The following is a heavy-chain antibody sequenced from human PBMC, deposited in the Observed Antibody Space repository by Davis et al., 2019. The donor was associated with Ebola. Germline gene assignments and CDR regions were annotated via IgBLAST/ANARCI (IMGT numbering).Heavy chain of an antibody. CDR2: IYSGGST. V-gene: IGHV3-NL1*01. CDR1: GFTFSSYG. J-gene: IGHJ2*01. CDR3: AGEGTTTWGLRYFDL. D-gene: IGHD4-17*01. Sequence: PGGSLRLSCAASGFTFSSYGMHWVRQAPGKGLEWVSVIYSGGSTYYADSVKGRFTISRDNSKNTLYLQMNSLRAEDTAVYYCAGEGTTTWGLRYFDLWGRGTLVTVSS.